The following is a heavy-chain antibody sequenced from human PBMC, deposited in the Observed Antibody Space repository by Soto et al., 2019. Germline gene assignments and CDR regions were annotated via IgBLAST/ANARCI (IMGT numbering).Heavy chain of an antibody. CDR3: ATAEVDY. Sequence: GSLRLSCAVSGLTFANHWMHWVRQAPVKGLEWVSRMNSDGSTTDYADSVKGRFTVSRDNAKNTLYLQMNSLRAEDTAVYYCATAEVDYWGPGTLVTVSS. CDR2: MNSDGSTT. J-gene: IGHJ4*02. CDR1: GLTFANHW. V-gene: IGHV3-74*01.